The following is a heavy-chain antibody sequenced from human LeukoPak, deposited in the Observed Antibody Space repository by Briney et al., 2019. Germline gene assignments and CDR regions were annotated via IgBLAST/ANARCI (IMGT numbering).Heavy chain of an antibody. V-gene: IGHV4-59*01. J-gene: IGHJ4*02. D-gene: IGHD5-24*01. Sequence: SETLSLTCTVSGGSISSYYWSWIRQPPGKGLEWIGYIYYSGSTNYNPSLKSRVTISVDTSKNQFSLKLSSVTAADTAVYYCALEMATIHGYFDYWGQGTLVTVSS. CDR2: IYYSGST. CDR1: GGSISSYY. CDR3: ALEMATIHGYFDY.